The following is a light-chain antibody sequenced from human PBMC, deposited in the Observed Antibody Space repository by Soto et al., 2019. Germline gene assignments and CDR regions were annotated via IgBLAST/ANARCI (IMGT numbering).Light chain of an antibody. Sequence: QSALTQPPSASGSPGQSVTISCTGTSSDVGGYNYVSWYQQHPGKAPKLMIYEVSKRPSGVPDRFSDSKSGNTASLTVSGLQAEDEADYYCSSYAGSNNFGVFGGGTQLTVL. CDR3: SSYAGSNNFGV. CDR1: SSDVGGYNY. CDR2: EVS. J-gene: IGLJ2*01. V-gene: IGLV2-8*01.